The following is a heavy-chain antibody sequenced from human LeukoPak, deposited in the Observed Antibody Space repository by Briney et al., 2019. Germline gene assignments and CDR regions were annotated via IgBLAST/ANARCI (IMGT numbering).Heavy chain of an antibody. CDR1: GGSISSYY. Sequence: SETLSLTCTVSGGSISSYYWSWIRQPPGKGLEWIGYIYYSGSTNYNPSLKSRVTISVDTSKNQFSLKLSSVTAADTAVYYCARHMATYGGGAFDIWGQGTMVTVSS. D-gene: IGHD4-23*01. CDR2: IYYSGST. J-gene: IGHJ3*02. V-gene: IGHV4-59*01. CDR3: ARHMATYGGGAFDI.